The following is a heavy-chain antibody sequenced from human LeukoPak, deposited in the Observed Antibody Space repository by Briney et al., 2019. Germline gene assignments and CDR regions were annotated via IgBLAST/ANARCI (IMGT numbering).Heavy chain of an antibody. CDR3: ARHSRSIAVFDY. D-gene: IGHD6-19*01. CDR2: IYYSGST. Sequence: SETLSLTGTVSGGSISSYYWSWIRQPPGKGLEWIGYIYYSGSTNYNPSLKSRVTISVDTSKNQFFLKLSSVTAADTAVYYCARHSRSIAVFDYWGQGTLVTVSS. J-gene: IGHJ4*02. V-gene: IGHV4-59*08. CDR1: GGSISSYY.